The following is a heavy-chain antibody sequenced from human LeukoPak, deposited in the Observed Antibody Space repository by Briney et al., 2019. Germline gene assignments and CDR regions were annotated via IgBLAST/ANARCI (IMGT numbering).Heavy chain of an antibody. Sequence: ASVKVSCKASGGTFNSYAISWVRQAPGQGLEWMGWISAYNGNTNYAQKLQGRVTMTTDTSTSTAYMELRSLRSDDTAVYYCARNLRSFGAAGTFDYWGQGTLVTVSS. CDR2: ISAYNGNT. CDR3: ARNLRSFGAAGTFDY. J-gene: IGHJ4*02. CDR1: GGTFNSYA. V-gene: IGHV1-18*01. D-gene: IGHD6-13*01.